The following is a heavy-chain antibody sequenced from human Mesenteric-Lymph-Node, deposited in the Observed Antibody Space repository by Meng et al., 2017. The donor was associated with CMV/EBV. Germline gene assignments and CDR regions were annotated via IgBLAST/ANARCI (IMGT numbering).Heavy chain of an antibody. CDR1: GGTFSTYA. V-gene: IGHV1-69*05. D-gene: IGHD1-26*01. CDR2: IIPMLGTA. Sequence: TCKASGGTFSTYAIAWVRQGPGQGLEWMGGIIPMLGTANYAQKYQGRVTIKTDESTTTAYMEMSSLRSEDTAVYYCARGGRVGANYYFDHWGQGTLVTVS. J-gene: IGHJ4*02. CDR3: ARGGRVGANYYFDH.